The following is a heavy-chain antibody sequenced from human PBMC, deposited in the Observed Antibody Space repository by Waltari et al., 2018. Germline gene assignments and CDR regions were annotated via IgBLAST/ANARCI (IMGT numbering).Heavy chain of an antibody. D-gene: IGHD4-17*01. Sequence: QVQLNQWGAGVLKPSETLSLTCAVYGESFSDHFWTWIRQPPGKGLEWIGQMNHRGSGTYNPSLKNRVTISLDTSRNQFSLMMTSLTAADTAVYYCARAPSFHYGVFSVPLTLDYWSQGTMVFVSS. J-gene: IGHJ3*01. V-gene: IGHV4-34*01. CDR3: ARAPSFHYGVFSVPLTLDY. CDR2: MNHRGSG. CDR1: GESFSDHF.